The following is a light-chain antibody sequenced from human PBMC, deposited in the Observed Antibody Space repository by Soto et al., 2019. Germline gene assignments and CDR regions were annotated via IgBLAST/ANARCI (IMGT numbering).Light chain of an antibody. CDR3: RQYCSSPLIT. J-gene: IGKJ3*01. CDR1: QSVGGSS. Sequence: ETVLTQSPGTLSLSPGERATVSCRASQSVGGSSLAWYQQRPGQAPRLLIYDTSSRATGIPDRFSGSGSGTEFTLTITRLEPEDFALYYCRQYCSSPLITFGPGTKVEIK. V-gene: IGKV3-20*01. CDR2: DTS.